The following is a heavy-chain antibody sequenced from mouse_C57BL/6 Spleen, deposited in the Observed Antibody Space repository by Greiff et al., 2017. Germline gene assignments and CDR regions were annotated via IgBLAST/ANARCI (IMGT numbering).Heavy chain of an antibody. CDR3: ARRSNEAMDY. J-gene: IGHJ4*01. CDR1: GYTFPSYW. CDR2: IDPSDSYT. V-gene: IGHV1-69*01. D-gene: IGHD2-5*01. Sequence: QVQLQQPGAELVMPGASVKLSCKASGYTFPSYWMHWVKQRPGQGLEWIGEIDPSDSYTNYNQKFKGKSTLTVDKASSTAYMQLSSLTSEDSAVYYWARRSNEAMDYWGQGTSVTVSS.